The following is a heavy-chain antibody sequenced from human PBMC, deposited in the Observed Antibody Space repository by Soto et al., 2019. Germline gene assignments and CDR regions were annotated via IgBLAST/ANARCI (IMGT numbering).Heavy chain of an antibody. CDR1: GFTFSSYA. V-gene: IGHV3-23*01. D-gene: IGHD3-10*01. Sequence: EVQLLESGGGLVQPGGSLRLSCAASGFTFSSYAMNWVRQAPGKGLEWVSGISAGGDSTYYADSVKGRFTFSRDNSKNTMYLQMNSLRAEDTAVYYCAKARAGAAGGSYSRYGLDVWGQGTTVTVSS. CDR2: ISAGGDST. J-gene: IGHJ6*02. CDR3: AKARAGAAGGSYSRYGLDV.